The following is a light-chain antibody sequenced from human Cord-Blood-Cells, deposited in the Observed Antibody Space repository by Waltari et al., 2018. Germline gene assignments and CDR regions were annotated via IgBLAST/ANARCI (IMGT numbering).Light chain of an antibody. CDR1: SSNIGSNT. Sequence: QSVLTQPPSASGTPGQRVTISCSGSSSNIGSNTVNWYQQLPGTAPKLLIYSNKQRASGVPDRFSCSKSGTSASLAISGLQSEDEADYYCAAWDDSLNGVVFGGGTKLTVL. CDR2: SNK. J-gene: IGLJ2*01. CDR3: AAWDDSLNGVV. V-gene: IGLV1-44*01.